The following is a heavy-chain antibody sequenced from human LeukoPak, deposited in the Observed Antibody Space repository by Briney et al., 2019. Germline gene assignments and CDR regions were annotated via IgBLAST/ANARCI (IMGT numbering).Heavy chain of an antibody. Sequence: PGGSLRLSCPASGFTFSDYTMQWLRQAPGKGLEWVAVIWHDGTYISYGDSVRGRFTISRDNSKNTLYLQTNSLRAEDTAVYYCAREGPTTAVGSGAPDIWGLGTMVTVSS. D-gene: IGHD6-13*01. V-gene: IGHV3-33*01. CDR3: AREGPTTAVGSGAPDI. J-gene: IGHJ3*02. CDR2: IWHDGTYI. CDR1: GFTFSDYT.